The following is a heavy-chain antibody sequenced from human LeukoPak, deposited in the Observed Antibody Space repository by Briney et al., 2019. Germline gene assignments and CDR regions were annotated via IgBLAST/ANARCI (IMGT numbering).Heavy chain of an antibody. D-gene: IGHD6-13*01. CDR3: ARDSSPSGYSSSWLY. CDR1: GFTFSSYG. CDR2: IWYDGSNK. V-gene: IGHV3-33*01. J-gene: IGHJ4*02. Sequence: PGRSLRLSCAASGFTFSSYGMHWVRQAPGKGLEWVAVIWYDGSNKYYADSAKGRFTISRDNSKNTLYLQMNSLRAEDTAVYYCARDSSPSGYSSSWLYWGQGTLVTVSS.